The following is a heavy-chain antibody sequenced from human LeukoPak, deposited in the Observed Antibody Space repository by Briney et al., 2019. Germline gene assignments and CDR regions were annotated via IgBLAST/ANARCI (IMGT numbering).Heavy chain of an antibody. D-gene: IGHD3-10*01. CDR1: GFTFSSYA. V-gene: IGHV3-30-3*01. CDR3: ARDSDETFDI. CDR2: ISYDGSNK. J-gene: IGHJ3*02. Sequence: PGGSLRLSCAASGFTFSSYAMHWVRQAPGKGLEWVAVISYDGSNKYYADSVKGRFTISRDNSKNTLYLQMNSLRAEGTAVYYCARDSDETFDIWGQGTMVTVSS.